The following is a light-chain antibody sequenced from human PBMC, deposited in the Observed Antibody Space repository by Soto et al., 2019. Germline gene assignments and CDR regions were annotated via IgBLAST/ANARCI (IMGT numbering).Light chain of an antibody. CDR1: QSIGTS. V-gene: IGKV3D-15*01. CDR3: HQYYACPLT. Sequence: ETVMTQSPATLSVSPGERVTLSCRASQSIGTSLAWYQQRPGQAPRLLIYTASIRATGTPVRFSGIGSGTDFTLTINSLQSEDFVIYYCHQYYACPLTFGGGTKVEIK. CDR2: TAS. J-gene: IGKJ4*01.